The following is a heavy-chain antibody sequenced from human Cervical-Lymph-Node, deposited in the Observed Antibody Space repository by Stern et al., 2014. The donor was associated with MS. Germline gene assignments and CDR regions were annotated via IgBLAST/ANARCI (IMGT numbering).Heavy chain of an antibody. V-gene: IGHV1-69*06. CDR2: LIPLFGTA. CDR1: GDSLSNYG. CDR3: ARDSDYENSYAMDV. J-gene: IGHJ6*02. Sequence: QVQLVQSGAEVKKPGSSVKVSCKASGDSLSNYGFSWVRQAPGQGLEWLGGLIPLFGTANYAQKFQGRVPLTADNSTSTVYMELSSLTSEDTAVYFCARDSDYENSYAMDVWGQGTTVTVSS. D-gene: IGHD5-12*01.